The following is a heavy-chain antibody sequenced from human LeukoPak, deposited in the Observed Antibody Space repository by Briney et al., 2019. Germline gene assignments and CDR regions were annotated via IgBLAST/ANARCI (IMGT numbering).Heavy chain of an antibody. Sequence: GGSLRLSCAASGFTFSSYGMHWVRQAPGKGLEWVAVIWYDGSNKYYADSVKGRFTISRDNSKNTLYLQMNSLRAEDMAVYYCAKDIFPGFYYDSSGFFDYWGQGTLVTVSS. J-gene: IGHJ4*02. CDR2: IWYDGSNK. CDR3: AKDIFPGFYYDSSGFFDY. V-gene: IGHV3-33*06. D-gene: IGHD3-22*01. CDR1: GFTFSSYG.